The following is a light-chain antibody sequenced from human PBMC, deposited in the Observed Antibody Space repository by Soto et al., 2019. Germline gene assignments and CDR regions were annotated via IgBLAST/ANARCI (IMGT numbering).Light chain of an antibody. CDR3: QSYDSSLSGYV. J-gene: IGLJ1*01. Sequence: VLTQPPSVSGTPGQRVNMSCSGSSSNIGSKSVSWYQHLPQTAPKLLIYSNNQRPSGVPDRFSGSKSGTSASLAITGLQAEDEADYYCQSYDSSLSGYVFGTGTKVTVL. V-gene: IGLV1-44*01. CDR2: SNN. CDR1: SSNIGSKS.